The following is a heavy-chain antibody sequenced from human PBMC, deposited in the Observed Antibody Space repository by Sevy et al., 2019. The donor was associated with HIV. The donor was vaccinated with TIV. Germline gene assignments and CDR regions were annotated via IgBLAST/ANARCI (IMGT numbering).Heavy chain of an antibody. CDR1: GFTFNTYT. Sequence: GGSLRLSCAASGFTFNTYTMNWVRQAPGKGLEWVSSSSRCGSYIYYADSVKGRFTISRDNANNSLYLQMDSLTAEDTAVYYCARDWTTVTSTPTFDYWGQGILVTVSS. CDR2: SSRCGSYI. CDR3: ARDWTTVTSTPTFDY. D-gene: IGHD4-17*01. V-gene: IGHV3-21*01. J-gene: IGHJ4*02.